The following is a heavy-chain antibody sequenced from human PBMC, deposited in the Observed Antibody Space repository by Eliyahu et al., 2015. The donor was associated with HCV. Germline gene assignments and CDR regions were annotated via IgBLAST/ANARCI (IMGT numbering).Heavy chain of an antibody. V-gene: IGHV3-7*03. CDR2: IKEDGSET. Sequence: EVQLVESGGGLVQPGESXXLSXAVSGFTFSIXWMXWVXQXPGKGLEWXAHIKEDGSETYYVDSVEGRFTISRDNAKNSLFLQIKNLRAEDTAVYYCASFRRGSSFDYWGQGTLVTVSS. J-gene: IGHJ4*02. CDR3: ASFRRGSSFDY. D-gene: IGHD6-25*01. CDR1: GFTFSIXW.